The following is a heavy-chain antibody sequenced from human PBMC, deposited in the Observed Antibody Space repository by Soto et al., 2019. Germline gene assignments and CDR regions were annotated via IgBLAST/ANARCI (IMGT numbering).Heavy chain of an antibody. CDR2: IIPIFGTA. D-gene: IGHD1-26*01. CDR3: ARGRVWGGATTGYFDY. J-gene: IGHJ4*02. CDR1: GGTFSSYA. Sequence: SVKVSCKASGGTFSSYAISWVRQAPGQGLEWMGGIIPIFGTANYAQKFQGRVTITADKSTSTAYMELSSLRSEDTAVYYCARGRVWGGATTGYFDYWGQGTLVTVSS. V-gene: IGHV1-69*06.